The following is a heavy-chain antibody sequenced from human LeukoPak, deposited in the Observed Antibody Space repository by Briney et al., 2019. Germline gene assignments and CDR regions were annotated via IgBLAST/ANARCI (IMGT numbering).Heavy chain of an antibody. CDR2: IYSGAST. D-gene: IGHD4-17*01. J-gene: IGHJ4*02. CDR3: AKGGVRPVTTGDY. Sequence: GGSLRLSCAASGFTVSSNYMSWVRQAPGKGLEWVSVIYSGASTYYVDSVKGRFTISRDNSKNTVYLQMNSLRAEDTAIYYCAKGGVRPVTTGDYWGQGTLVTVSS. CDR1: GFTVSSNY. V-gene: IGHV3-53*01.